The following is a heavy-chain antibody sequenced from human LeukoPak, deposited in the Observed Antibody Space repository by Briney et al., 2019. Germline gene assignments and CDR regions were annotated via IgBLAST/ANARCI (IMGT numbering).Heavy chain of an antibody. CDR2: IYYSGST. Sequence: SETLSLTCNVSGASISSSTYHWGWICQHPGKGLEWIGYIYYSGSTYYNPSLKSRVTISGDTSKNQFSLKLSSVTAADTAVYYCARTDNYYGSGSPAGGDWYFDLWGRGTLVTVSS. CDR1: GASISSSTYH. CDR3: ARTDNYYGSGSPAGGDWYFDL. J-gene: IGHJ2*01. V-gene: IGHV4-30-4*08. D-gene: IGHD3-10*01.